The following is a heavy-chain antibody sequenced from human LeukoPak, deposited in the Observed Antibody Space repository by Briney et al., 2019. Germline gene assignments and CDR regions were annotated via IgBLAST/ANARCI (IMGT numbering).Heavy chain of an antibody. CDR1: GYTFPSYG. CDR3: ARDQGAIDVLMVYASFDY. CDR2: ISAYNGNT. J-gene: IGHJ4*02. D-gene: IGHD2-8*01. Sequence: GASVKVSCKASGYTFPSYGISWVRQAPGQGLEWMGWISAYNGNTNYAQKLQGRVTMTTDTSTSTAYMELRSLRSDDTAVYYCARDQGAIDVLMVYASFDYWGQGTLVTVSS. V-gene: IGHV1-18*01.